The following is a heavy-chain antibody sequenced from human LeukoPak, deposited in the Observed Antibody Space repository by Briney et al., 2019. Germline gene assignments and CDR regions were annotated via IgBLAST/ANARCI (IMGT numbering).Heavy chain of an antibody. V-gene: IGHV4-4*07. J-gene: IGHJ4*02. CDR3: AREEYSSDWYGHDS. D-gene: IGHD6-13*01. CDR2: IYTSGST. Sequence: PSETLSLTCTVSGGSISSYYWSWIRQPAGKGLEWIGRIYTSGSTNYNPSLKSRVTLSVDTSKNQLSLRLTSVTAADTAFYYCAREEYSSDWYGHDSWGQGTLVTVSS. CDR1: GGSISSYY.